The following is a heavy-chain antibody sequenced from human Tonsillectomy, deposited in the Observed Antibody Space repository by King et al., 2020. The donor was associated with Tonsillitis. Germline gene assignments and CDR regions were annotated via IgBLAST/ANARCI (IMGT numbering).Heavy chain of an antibody. V-gene: IGHV1-46*01. Sequence: VQLVESGAEVKKPGASVKVSCKSSGYTFISHYVHWVRQAPGQGLEWMGIINPSGDSTIYAQKFQGRVAMTSDTSTSTVYMELSSLRSEDTAVYYCASVFGGSRPFDYWGQGTLVTVSS. CDR2: INPSGDST. D-gene: IGHD2-15*01. CDR1: GYTFISHY. J-gene: IGHJ4*02. CDR3: ASVFGGSRPFDY.